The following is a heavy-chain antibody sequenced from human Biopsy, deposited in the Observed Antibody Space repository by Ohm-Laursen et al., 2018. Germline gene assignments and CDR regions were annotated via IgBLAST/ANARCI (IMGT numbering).Heavy chain of an antibody. CDR3: ARVFGGAYYSYAFDI. D-gene: IGHD1-26*01. CDR1: DYTFYSYG. V-gene: IGHV1-18*04. Sequence: GASVKVSCTVSDYTFYSYGITWVRRAPGQGLEWMGWITADEKNSAPKFQGRVTMTTDMSTSTAYMELRGLKSDDTAVYYCARVFGGAYYSYAFDIWGQGTLVIVSS. J-gene: IGHJ3*02. CDR2: ITADEK.